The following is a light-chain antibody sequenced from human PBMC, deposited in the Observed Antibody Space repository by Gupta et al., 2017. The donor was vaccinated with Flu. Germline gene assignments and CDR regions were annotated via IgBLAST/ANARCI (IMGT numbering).Light chain of an antibody. CDR3: QQRDSTPLT. V-gene: IGKV1-39*01. CDR1: QSISSY. CDR2: AAS. J-gene: IGKJ2*01. Sequence: DIQMTQSPSSLSAFVGDRVTITCRASQSISSYLNWYQQKPGKAPKLLIYAASSLQSGVPSSFSGSGSGTDFTLTISRLQPEDFATYYCQQRDSTPLTFGQGTKLEIK.